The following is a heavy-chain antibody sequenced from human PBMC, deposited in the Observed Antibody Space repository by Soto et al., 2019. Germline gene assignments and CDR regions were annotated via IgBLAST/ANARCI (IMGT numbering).Heavy chain of an antibody. CDR3: ATSYGSGYRAFDY. Sequence: QVQLVQSGAEVKRPGSSVKVSCKASGDTFAFYSINWVRQAPGLGLEWMGRINPILSMSNYAQRLQGRVTRPADKSTSTAYMVLNSLRSEDTAMYYCATSYGSGYRAFDYWGQGALVTVSS. J-gene: IGHJ4*02. CDR1: GDTFAFYS. D-gene: IGHD3-10*01. CDR2: INPILSMS. V-gene: IGHV1-69*02.